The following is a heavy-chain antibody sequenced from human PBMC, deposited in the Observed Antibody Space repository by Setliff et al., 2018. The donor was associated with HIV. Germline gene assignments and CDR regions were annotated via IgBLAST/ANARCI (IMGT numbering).Heavy chain of an antibody. V-gene: IGHV3-9*01. CDR3: VRDLARVIAH. CDR2: INWSSRNM. CDR1: GFTFDDYA. D-gene: IGHD2-21*01. Sequence: PGGSLRLSCAASGFTFDDYAMHWVRQAPGKGLEWVSGINWSSRNMGYANSMRGRFTISRDNGKNAVYLQMNSLTAEDTALYYCVRDLARVIAHWGQGTLVTVSS. J-gene: IGHJ4*02.